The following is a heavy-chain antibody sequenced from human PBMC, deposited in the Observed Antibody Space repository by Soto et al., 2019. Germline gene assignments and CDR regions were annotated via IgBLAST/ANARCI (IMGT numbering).Heavy chain of an antibody. CDR1: GFTFRSSW. J-gene: IGHJ6*02. D-gene: IGHD3-16*01. CDR3: ARDFPFYYGMDV. CDR2: IKQDGGER. V-gene: IGHV3-7*01. Sequence: PGGSLRLSCAASGFTFRSSWIGFFRQAPGKGLEWVANIKQDGGERNYLDSVKGRFTISRDNAENSLFLQMNSLRAEDTAVYYCARDFPFYYGMDVWGQGTTVTVSS.